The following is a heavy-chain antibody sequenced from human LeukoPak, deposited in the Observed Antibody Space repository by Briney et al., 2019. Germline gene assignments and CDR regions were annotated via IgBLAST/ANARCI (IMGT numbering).Heavy chain of an antibody. CDR3: AKMGVVAARPGTFDY. J-gene: IGHJ4*02. Sequence: PGGSLRLSCAASGFTFTSYAMSWVRQAPGKGLEWVSAISGSGGSTYHADSVKGRFTISRDNSKNTLYLQMNSLRAEDTAVYYCAKMGVVAARPGTFDYWGQGTLAIVSS. CDR1: GFTFTSYA. D-gene: IGHD6-6*01. V-gene: IGHV3-23*01. CDR2: ISGSGGST.